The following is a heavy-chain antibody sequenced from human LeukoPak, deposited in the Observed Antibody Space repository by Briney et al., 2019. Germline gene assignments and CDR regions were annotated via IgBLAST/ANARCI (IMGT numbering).Heavy chain of an antibody. V-gene: IGHV3-53*01. Sequence: GGSLRLSCAASGFTVSDNYMSWVRQAPGKGLEWVSVMYSGGDTYYANSVKGRFTFSRDISKNTLFLQMNGLTTEDTAMYYCARAAPQVPAAGVLASWGQGTLVTVSS. CDR3: ARAAPQVPAAGVLAS. J-gene: IGHJ5*02. D-gene: IGHD6-13*01. CDR2: MYSGGDT. CDR1: GFTVSDNY.